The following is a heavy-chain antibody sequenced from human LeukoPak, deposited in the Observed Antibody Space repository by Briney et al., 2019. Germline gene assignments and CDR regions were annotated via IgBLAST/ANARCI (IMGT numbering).Heavy chain of an antibody. CDR1: GFTVSSNY. J-gene: IGHJ3*02. V-gene: IGHV3-66*01. Sequence: GGSLRLACAASGFTVSSNYMSWVRQAPGKGLEWVSVIYSGGSTYYADSVKGRFTISRDNSKNTLYLQMNSLRAEDTAVYYCARDTPPGIVVVATDAFDIWGQGTMVTVSS. D-gene: IGHD2-2*01. CDR2: IYSGGST. CDR3: ARDTPPGIVVVATDAFDI.